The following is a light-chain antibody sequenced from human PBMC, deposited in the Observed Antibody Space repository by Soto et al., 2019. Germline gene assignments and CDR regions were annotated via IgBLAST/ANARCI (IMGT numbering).Light chain of an antibody. Sequence: AIQMTQSPSSLSASTGDRVTITCQASQDISSYLAWYQQKPGKAPKLLIYAASTLESGVQSRFSGSGSGTDFTLTIRSLQSEDIATYYCKQYYSYPRTFGEGTKVDIK. CDR3: KQYYSYPRT. J-gene: IGKJ1*01. V-gene: IGKV1-8*01. CDR2: AAS. CDR1: QDISSY.